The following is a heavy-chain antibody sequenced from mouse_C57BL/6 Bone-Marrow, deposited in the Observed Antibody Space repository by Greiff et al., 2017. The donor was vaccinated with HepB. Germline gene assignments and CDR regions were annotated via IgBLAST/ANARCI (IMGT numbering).Heavy chain of an antibody. CDR2: ISSGGSYT. Sequence: EVKVVESGGDLVKPGGSLKLSCAASGFTFSSYGMSWVRQTPDKRLEWVATISSGGSYTYYPDSVKGRFTISRDNAKNTLYLQMSSLRSEDTAMYYCARREDGAYAMDYWGQGTSVTVSS. V-gene: IGHV5-6*02. CDR1: GFTFSSYG. J-gene: IGHJ4*01. CDR3: ARREDGAYAMDY.